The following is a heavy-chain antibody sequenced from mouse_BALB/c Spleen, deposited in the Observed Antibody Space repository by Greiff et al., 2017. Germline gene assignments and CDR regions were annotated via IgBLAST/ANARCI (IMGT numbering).Heavy chain of an antibody. J-gene: IGHJ4*01. D-gene: IGHD2-1*01. CDR3: ARRYGNPFYAMDY. V-gene: IGHV5-17*02. CDR2: ISSGSSTI. Sequence: EVKVVESGGGLVQPGGSRKLSCAASGFTFSSFGMHWVRQAPEKGLEWVAYISSGSSTIYYADTVKGRFTISRDNPKNTLFLQMTSLRSEDTAMYYCARRYGNPFYAMDYWGQGTSVTVSS. CDR1: GFTFSSFG.